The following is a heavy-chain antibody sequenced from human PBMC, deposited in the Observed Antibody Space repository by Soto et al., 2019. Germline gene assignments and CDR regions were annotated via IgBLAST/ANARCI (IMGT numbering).Heavy chain of an antibody. CDR1: GYTFTNYY. Sequence: QVQLVQSGAEVKKPGASVRVSCQASGYTFTNYYIHWVRQAPGQGLEWMGVINPGGGDTTYAQKFQGRVTMTRDTSISTAYMELSRLRSDDTAVYYCARNLGWKTKAHTTWGQGTLVTVSS. CDR2: INPGGGDT. D-gene: IGHD1-1*01. J-gene: IGHJ5*02. CDR3: ARNLGWKTKAHTT. V-gene: IGHV1-46*01.